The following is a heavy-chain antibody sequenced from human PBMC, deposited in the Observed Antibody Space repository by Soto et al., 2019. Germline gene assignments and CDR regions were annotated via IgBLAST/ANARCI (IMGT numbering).Heavy chain of an antibody. J-gene: IGHJ4*02. Sequence: EVQLVESGGGLVKPGGSLRLSCAASGFTFTRYSMNWVRQAPGKGLEWVSSISSPTNYIYYGDSMKGRSTISRDNAKNSLYLEMNSLRAEDTAVYYCARESEDLTSNFDYWGQGTLVTVSS. CDR1: GFTFTRYS. CDR2: ISSPTNYI. V-gene: IGHV3-21*06. CDR3: ARESEDLTSNFDY.